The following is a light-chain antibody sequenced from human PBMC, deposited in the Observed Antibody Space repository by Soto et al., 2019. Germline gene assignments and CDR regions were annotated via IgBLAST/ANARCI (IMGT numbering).Light chain of an antibody. CDR3: QQYYRWPIT. Sequence: DIVMTQSPGTLSVSPGEGATLSCRASQSVTNTLAWYQHKPGQAPRLLIYAASTRATGIPARFSGRGSGTEFTLTISSLQSEDFAVYYCQQYYRWPITFGQGTRLEVK. V-gene: IGKV3-15*01. CDR1: QSVTNT. CDR2: AAS. J-gene: IGKJ5*01.